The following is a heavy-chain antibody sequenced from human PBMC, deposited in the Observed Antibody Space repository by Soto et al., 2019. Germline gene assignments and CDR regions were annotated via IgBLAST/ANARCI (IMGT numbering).Heavy chain of an antibody. CDR1: GFTFSDYS. Sequence: GGSLRLSCAASGFTFSDYSMSWIRQAPGKGLEWVSYISSSGSTIYYADSVKGRFTISRDNAKNSLYLQMNSLRAEDTAVYYCARDRSAAGTGAWFDPWGQGMLVTVSS. V-gene: IGHV3-11*01. J-gene: IGHJ5*02. D-gene: IGHD6-13*01. CDR2: ISSSGSTI. CDR3: ARDRSAAGTGAWFDP.